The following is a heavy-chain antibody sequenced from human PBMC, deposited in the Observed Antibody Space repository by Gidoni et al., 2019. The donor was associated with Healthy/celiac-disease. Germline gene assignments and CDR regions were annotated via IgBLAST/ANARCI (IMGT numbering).Heavy chain of an antibody. CDR2: ISGSGGST. CDR1: GFTFSSYA. V-gene: IGHV3-23*01. J-gene: IGHJ4*02. CDR3: AKVGAAAGKTDY. D-gene: IGHD6-13*01. Sequence: EVHLFESGGGLVQPGGSLRLSCSASGFTFSSYAMSWVRQAPGKGLEWVSAISGSGGSTYYADSVKGRFTISRDNSKNTLYLQMNSLRAEDTAVYYCAKVGAAAGKTDYWGQGTLVTVSS.